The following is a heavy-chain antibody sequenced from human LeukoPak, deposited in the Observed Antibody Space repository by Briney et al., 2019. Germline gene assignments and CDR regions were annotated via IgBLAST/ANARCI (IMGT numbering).Heavy chain of an antibody. CDR3: VKDIQLST. Sequence: PGGSLRLSCAASGFNFITAAMTWVRQAPGKGLEWVSLIGSSGGSTYYADSVKGRFTISRDNSNHTLSLQMNSLRVEDTAIYYCVKDIQLSTWGLGTMVTVCS. D-gene: IGHD5-24*01. V-gene: IGHV3-23*01. J-gene: IGHJ3*01. CDR2: IGSSGGST. CDR1: GFNFITAA.